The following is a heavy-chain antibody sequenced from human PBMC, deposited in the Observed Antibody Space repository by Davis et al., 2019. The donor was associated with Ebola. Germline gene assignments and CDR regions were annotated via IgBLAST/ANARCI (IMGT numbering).Heavy chain of an antibody. J-gene: IGHJ4*02. Sequence: SETLSLTCTVSGGSISSSSYYWGWIRQPPGKGLEWIGSIYYSGSTYYNPSLKSRVTISVDTSKNQFSLKLSYVTAADTAVYYCARHGRTVRFLEWLLPDYWGQGTLVTVSS. CDR3: ARHGRTVRFLEWLLPDY. V-gene: IGHV4-39*01. CDR2: IYYSGST. D-gene: IGHD3-3*01. CDR1: GGSISSSSYY.